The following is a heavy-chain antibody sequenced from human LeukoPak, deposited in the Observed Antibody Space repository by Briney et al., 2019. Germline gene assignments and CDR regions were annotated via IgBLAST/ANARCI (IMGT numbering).Heavy chain of an antibody. V-gene: IGHV3-23*01. CDR1: GFTFSSYA. D-gene: IGHD5-18*01. CDR2: ISGSGGST. J-gene: IGHJ3*02. Sequence: GGSLRLSCAASGFTFSSYAMSWVRQAPGKGLEWVSAISGSGGSTYYAGSVKGRFTISRDNSKNTLYLQMNSLRAEDTAVYYCAKHSYGSRYAFDIWGQGTMVTVSS. CDR3: AKHSYGSRYAFDI.